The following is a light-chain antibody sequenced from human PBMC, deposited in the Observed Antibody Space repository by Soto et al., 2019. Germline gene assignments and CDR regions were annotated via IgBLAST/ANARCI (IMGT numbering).Light chain of an antibody. CDR3: HQRNK. V-gene: IGKV3-11*01. CDR2: DTS. Sequence: ELVLIQSPATLSLSPGERATLSCRASQFLSSYLAWYQQKPGQPPRLLIYDTSNRAAGIPARFSGSRSGTDFTLTLSSLEPEDFAVYFCHQRNKFGQGTRREIK. CDR1: QFLSSY. J-gene: IGKJ5*01.